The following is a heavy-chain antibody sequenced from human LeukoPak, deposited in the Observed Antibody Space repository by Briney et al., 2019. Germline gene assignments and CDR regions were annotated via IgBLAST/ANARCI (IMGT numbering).Heavy chain of an antibody. CDR3: ARAPYYYDGSGYYSFDS. Sequence: SQTLSLTCAISGDSVSSNSAAWNWIRQSPSRGLEWLGRTYYRSKWYNDYAVSVKSRITINPDTSKNQFSLQLNSVTPEDTAVYYCARAPYYYDGSGYYSFDSWGQGTLVTVSS. CDR1: GDSVSSNSAA. J-gene: IGHJ4*02. V-gene: IGHV6-1*01. CDR2: TYYRSKWYN. D-gene: IGHD3-22*01.